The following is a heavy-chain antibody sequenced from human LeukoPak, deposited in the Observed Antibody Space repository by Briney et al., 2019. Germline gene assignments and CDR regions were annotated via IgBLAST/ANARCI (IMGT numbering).Heavy chain of an antibody. CDR2: IYYSGST. Sequence: SETLSLTCTVSGGSISSGSYYWSWIRQPPGKGLEWIGYIYYSGSTNYNPSLKSRVTISVDTSKNQFSLKLSSVTAADTAVYYCAREYYYGSGSSAPEYYFDYWGQGTLVTVSS. D-gene: IGHD3-10*01. CDR3: AREYYYGSGSSAPEYYFDY. V-gene: IGHV4-61*01. J-gene: IGHJ4*02. CDR1: GGSISSGSYY.